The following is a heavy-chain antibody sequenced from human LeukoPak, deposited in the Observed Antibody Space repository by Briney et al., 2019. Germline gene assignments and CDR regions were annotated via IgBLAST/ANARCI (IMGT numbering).Heavy chain of an antibody. V-gene: IGHV3-7*03. CDR1: GFTFSSYW. J-gene: IGHJ6*02. CDR2: IKQDGSEK. CDR3: ARERLPGQAGPSSSFYYYYGMDV. Sequence: GGSLRLSCAASGFTFSSYWMSWVRQAPGKGLEWVANIKQDGSEKYYVDSVKGRFTISRDNAKNSLYLQMNSLRAEDTAVYYCARERLPGQAGPSSSFYYYYGMDVWGQGTTVTASS. D-gene: IGHD6-6*01.